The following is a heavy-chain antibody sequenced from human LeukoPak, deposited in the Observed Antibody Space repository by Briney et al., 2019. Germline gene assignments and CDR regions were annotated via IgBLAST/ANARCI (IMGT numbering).Heavy chain of an antibody. CDR3: ARDIGSSAGFDY. CDR1: GFTVSSNY. CDR2: IYRDGTI. J-gene: IGHJ4*02. Sequence: GGSLRLSCAASGFTVSSNYMAWVRQAPGKGLEWVSVIYRDGTIYQADSVKGRFSISRDNPENTVYLEMNKLRDEDTAVYYCARDIGSSAGFDYWGQGTLVTVSS. D-gene: IGHD6-13*01. V-gene: IGHV3-66*01.